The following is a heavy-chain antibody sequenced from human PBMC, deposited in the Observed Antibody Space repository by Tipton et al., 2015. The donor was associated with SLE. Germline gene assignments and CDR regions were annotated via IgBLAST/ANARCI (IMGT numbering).Heavy chain of an antibody. J-gene: IGHJ5*02. D-gene: IGHD3-3*01. Sequence: TLSLTCAVYGGSFSGYYWTWIRQPPGKGLEWIGEINHSGSTNYNPSLKRRVTMSVDTSKNQFSLKVSSVTAADTAVYFCARETRVDATFSKYNRFDPWGQGSLVTVSP. V-gene: IGHV4-34*01. CDR3: ARETRVDATFSKYNRFDP. CDR1: GGSFSGYY. CDR2: INHSGST.